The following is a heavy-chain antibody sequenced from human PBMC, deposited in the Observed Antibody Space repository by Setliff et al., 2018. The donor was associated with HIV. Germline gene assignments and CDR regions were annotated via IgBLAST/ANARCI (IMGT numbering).Heavy chain of an antibody. D-gene: IGHD2-15*01. CDR3: AGLVVSTRDYFDY. Sequence: PSETLSLTCTVFGEFVSSGGNYWGWVRQLPGKALEWIGYIYYSGETYYSPSLKSRVTISLDTSQSQFSLSLTSVTAADTAIYYCAGLVVSTRDYFDYWGPGKLVTVSS. CDR2: IYYSGET. J-gene: IGHJ4*02. V-gene: IGHV4-31*03. CDR1: GEFVSSGGNY.